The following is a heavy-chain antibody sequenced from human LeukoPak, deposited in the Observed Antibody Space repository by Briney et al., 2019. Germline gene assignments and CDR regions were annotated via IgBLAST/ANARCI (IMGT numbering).Heavy chain of an antibody. D-gene: IGHD5-12*01. CDR1: GFTFSNYA. CDR2: IRGSGDST. Sequence: GGSLRLSCAASGFTFSNYAMGWVRQAPGKGLEWVSAIRGSGDSTYYADSVKGRFTISRDNSENALYLQMNSLRAEDTAVYYCAKEGIGGYDLESAFDIWGQGTMVTVSS. J-gene: IGHJ3*02. CDR3: AKEGIGGYDLESAFDI. V-gene: IGHV3-23*01.